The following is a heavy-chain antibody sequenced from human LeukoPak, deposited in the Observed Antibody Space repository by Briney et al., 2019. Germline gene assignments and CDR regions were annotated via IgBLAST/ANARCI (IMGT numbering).Heavy chain of an antibody. D-gene: IGHD4-17*01. CDR2: IRYDGSNK. V-gene: IGHV3-30*02. CDR3: AKGRYGDYGGYFDY. CDR1: GFTFSSYG. J-gene: IGHJ4*02. Sequence: GGSLRLSWAASGFTFSSYGMHSVRQAPGKGLEWVAFIRYDGSNKYYADSVKGRFTISRDNSKNTLYLQMNSLRAEDTAVYYFAKGRYGDYGGYFDYWGQGTLVTVSS.